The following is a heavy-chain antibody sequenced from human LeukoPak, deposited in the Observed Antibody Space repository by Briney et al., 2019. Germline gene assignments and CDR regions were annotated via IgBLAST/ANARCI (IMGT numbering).Heavy chain of an antibody. CDR2: ISGSGGST. CDR3: AKVSAYSSGWYYFDY. D-gene: IGHD6-19*01. V-gene: IGHV3-23*01. Sequence: PGGSLRLSCAASGFTFSSYAMSWVRQAPGKGLEWVSAISGSGGSTYYADSMKGRFTISRDNSKNTLYLQMNSLRAEDTAVYYCAKVSAYSSGWYYFDYWGQGTLVTVSS. CDR1: GFTFSSYA. J-gene: IGHJ4*02.